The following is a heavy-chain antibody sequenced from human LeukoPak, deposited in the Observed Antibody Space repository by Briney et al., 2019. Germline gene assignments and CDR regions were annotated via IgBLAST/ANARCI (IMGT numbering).Heavy chain of an antibody. D-gene: IGHD3-22*01. CDR3: ARPYYYDASAYYGY. CDR1: GFTFSSYE. Sequence: PGGSLRLSCAASGFTFSSYEMNWVRQAPGKGLEWVSYISSSGSTIYYADSVKGRFTISRDNAKNSLYLQMNSLRAEDTAVYYCARPYYYDASAYYGYWGQGTLVTVSS. V-gene: IGHV3-48*03. J-gene: IGHJ4*02. CDR2: ISSSGSTI.